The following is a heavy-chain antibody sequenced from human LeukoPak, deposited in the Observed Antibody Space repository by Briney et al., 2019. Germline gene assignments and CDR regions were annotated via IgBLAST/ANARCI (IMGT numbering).Heavy chain of an antibody. CDR2: MNPNSGNT. CDR1: GYTFTSYD. D-gene: IGHD4-23*01. CDR3: ARGPNKYDGGNSGSAWFDP. Sequence: ASVKVSCKASGYTFTSYDIHWVRQATGLGPEWMGWMNPNSGNTGYAHKFQGRVSMTRNTSISTAHLELSSLTSEDTAVYYCARGPNKYDGGNSGSAWFDPWGQGSLVTVSS. V-gene: IGHV1-8*01. J-gene: IGHJ5*02.